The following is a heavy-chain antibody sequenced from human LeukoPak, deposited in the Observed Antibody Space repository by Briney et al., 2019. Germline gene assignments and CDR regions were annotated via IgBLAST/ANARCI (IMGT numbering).Heavy chain of an antibody. Sequence: GESLKISCRISGYMFTAHWLGWVRQVPGKGLEWMGLIHPLDSDTRYSPSFQGQVTFSVDKSINTAYLHWSSLKASDTGIYYCARPNGDPQELGIGPFDIWGQGTVVTVSS. D-gene: IGHD7-27*01. CDR2: IHPLDSDT. V-gene: IGHV5-51*01. CDR1: GYMFTAHW. CDR3: ARPNGDPQELGIGPFDI. J-gene: IGHJ3*02.